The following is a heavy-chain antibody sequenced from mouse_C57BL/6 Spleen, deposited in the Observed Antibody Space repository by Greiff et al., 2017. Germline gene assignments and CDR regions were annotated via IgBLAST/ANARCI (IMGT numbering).Heavy chain of an antibody. Sequence: VHLVESGPELVKPGASVKISCKASGYTFTDYYINWVKQRPGQGLEWIGWIYPGSGNTKYNEKFKGKATLTVDTSSSTAYMQLSSLTSEDSAVYFCANRTARGPFAYWGQGTPLTVSS. CDR3: ANRTARGPFAY. J-gene: IGHJ2*01. CDR2: IYPGSGNT. V-gene: IGHV1-84*01. D-gene: IGHD3-2*01. CDR1: GYTFTDYY.